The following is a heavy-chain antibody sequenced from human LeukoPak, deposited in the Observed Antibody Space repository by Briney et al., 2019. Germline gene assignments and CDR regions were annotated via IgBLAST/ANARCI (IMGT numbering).Heavy chain of an antibody. CDR3: ARDPPDGTYCGGDCYSGSGWYFDL. CDR1: GYTFTSNY. Sequence: ASVKVSCKAFGYTFTSNYMHWVRQAPGQGLEWMGIINPSGGSTSYAQKFQGRVTMTRDMSTSTVYMELSSLRSEDTAVYYCARDPPDGTYCGGDCYSGSGWYFDLWGRGTLVTVSS. V-gene: IGHV1-46*01. D-gene: IGHD2-21*02. J-gene: IGHJ2*01. CDR2: INPSGGST.